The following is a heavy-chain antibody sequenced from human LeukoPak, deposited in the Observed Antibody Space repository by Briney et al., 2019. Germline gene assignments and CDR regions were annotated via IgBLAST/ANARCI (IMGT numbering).Heavy chain of an antibody. Sequence: GGSLRLSCAASGFTFSSYAMSWVRQAPGKGLEWVSAIRGSGGSTYYADSVKGRFTISRDNSKNTLYLQMNSLRAEDTAVYYCAKDTYDSSGSDYWGQGTLVTVSS. D-gene: IGHD3-22*01. CDR2: IRGSGGST. V-gene: IGHV3-23*01. J-gene: IGHJ4*02. CDR1: GFTFSSYA. CDR3: AKDTYDSSGSDY.